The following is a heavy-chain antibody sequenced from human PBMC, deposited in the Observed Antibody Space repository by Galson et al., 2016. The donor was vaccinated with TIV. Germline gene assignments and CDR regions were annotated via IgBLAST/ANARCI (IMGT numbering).Heavy chain of an antibody. CDR3: AREHSGTSFGPCDY. CDR1: GGTFIRYA. Sequence: SVKVSCKASGGTFIRYAITWVRQAPGQGLEWMGRIIPIIGIINYAQNFRGRVTITADQFTSTVYMELSSLRSEDTAVYYCAREHSGTSFGPCDYWGQGTLVTVSS. J-gene: IGHJ4*02. CDR2: IIPIIGII. V-gene: IGHV1-69*04. D-gene: IGHD1-26*01.